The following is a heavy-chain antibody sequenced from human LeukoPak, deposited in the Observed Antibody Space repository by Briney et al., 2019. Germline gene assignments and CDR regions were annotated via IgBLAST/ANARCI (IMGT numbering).Heavy chain of an antibody. Sequence: GGSLRLSCAASGFTFSSHAMSWVRQAPGKGLEWVSAISGSGGSTYYADSVKGRFTISRDNSKNTLYLQMNSLRAEDTAVYYCAKDRMITFGGVIVPFDYWGQGTLVTVSS. CDR2: ISGSGGST. CDR3: AKDRMITFGGVIVPFDY. D-gene: IGHD3-16*02. J-gene: IGHJ4*02. CDR1: GFTFSSHA. V-gene: IGHV3-23*01.